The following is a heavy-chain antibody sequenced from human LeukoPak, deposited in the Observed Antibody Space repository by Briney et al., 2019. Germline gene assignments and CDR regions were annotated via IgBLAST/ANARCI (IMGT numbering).Heavy chain of an antibody. J-gene: IGHJ4*02. CDR1: GFTFSDAW. CDR3: TTGNWGPY. V-gene: IGHV3-15*07. D-gene: IGHD7-27*01. CDR2: IKRKTDAGTT. Sequence: GGSLRLSCAASGFTFSDAWMNWVRQAPGKGLEWVGRIKRKTDAGTTDYAAPVKGRFTISRDDSKNTLYLQMNSLKTEDTAVYYCTTGNWGPYWGQGTLVTASS.